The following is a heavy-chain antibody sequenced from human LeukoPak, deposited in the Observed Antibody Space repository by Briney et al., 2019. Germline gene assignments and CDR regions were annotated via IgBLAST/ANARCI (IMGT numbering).Heavy chain of an antibody. CDR2: IIPIFGTA. J-gene: IGHJ6*03. Sequence: SVKVSCKASGGTFSSYAISWVRQAPGQGLEWMGGIIPIFGTANYAQKSQGRVTITADKSTSTAYMELSSLRSEDTAVYYCARAKYEWFGELSDYYYYYMDVWGKGTTVTVSS. CDR1: GGTFSSYA. V-gene: IGHV1-69*06. D-gene: IGHD3-10*01. CDR3: ARAKYEWFGELSDYYYYYMDV.